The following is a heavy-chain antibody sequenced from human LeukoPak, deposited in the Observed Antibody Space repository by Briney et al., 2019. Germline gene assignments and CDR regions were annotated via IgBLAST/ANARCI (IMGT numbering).Heavy chain of an antibody. Sequence: GGSLRLSCAASGFTFSSYAMTWVRQAPGEGLEWVSAISPSGENTYYADSVKGRITISRDNSENTVYLQMNSLRVEDTAVYYCAKGGTTTVTTCFDYWGQGTLVTVSS. CDR3: AKGGTTTVTTCFDY. J-gene: IGHJ4*02. V-gene: IGHV3-23*01. CDR2: ISPSGENT. D-gene: IGHD4-17*01. CDR1: GFTFSSYA.